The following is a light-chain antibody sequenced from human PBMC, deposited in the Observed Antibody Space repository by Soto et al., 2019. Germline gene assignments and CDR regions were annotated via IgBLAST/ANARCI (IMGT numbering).Light chain of an antibody. CDR1: NIGSKR. V-gene: IGLV3-21*04. Sequence: SYELTQPPSVSVAPGKTARITCGGNNIGSKRVHWYHQRPGQAPVLVIYYNSDRPSGIPERFSGSNAGNMATLTISRVEAGDEADYYCQVWDSGSDQVVFGGGTKLTVL. J-gene: IGLJ2*01. CDR3: QVWDSGSDQVV. CDR2: YNS.